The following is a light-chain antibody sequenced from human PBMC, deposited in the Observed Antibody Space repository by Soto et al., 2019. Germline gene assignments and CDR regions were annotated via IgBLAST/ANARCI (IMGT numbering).Light chain of an antibody. CDR1: SSNIGSNY. V-gene: IGLV1-47*01. CDR2: RNN. J-gene: IGLJ3*02. CDR3: AAWDDSLSAWV. Sequence: QSVLTQPPSASGTPGQRVTISCSGSSSNIGSNYVYWYQQLPGTAPKLLIYRNNQRPSGVPDRFSGSKSATSASLAISGLRSEDEADYYCAAWDDSLSAWVFGGGTKVTVL.